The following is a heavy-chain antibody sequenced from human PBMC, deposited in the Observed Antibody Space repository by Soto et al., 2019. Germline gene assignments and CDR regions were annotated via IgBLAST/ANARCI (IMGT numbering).Heavy chain of an antibody. D-gene: IGHD4-17*01. CDR1: GGSISSGDYY. Sequence: SETLSLTCTVSGGSISSGDYYWSWIRQPPGKGLEWIGYIYYSGSTYYNPSLKSRVTISVDTSKNQSSLKLSSVTAADTAVYYCARDSAHYGGNSEVSPGMDVWGQGTTVTVSS. CDR2: IYYSGST. J-gene: IGHJ6*02. V-gene: IGHV4-30-4*02. CDR3: ARDSAHYGGNSEVSPGMDV.